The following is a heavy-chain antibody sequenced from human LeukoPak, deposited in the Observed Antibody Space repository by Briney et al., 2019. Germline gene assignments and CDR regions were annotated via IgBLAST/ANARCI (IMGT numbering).Heavy chain of an antibody. D-gene: IGHD3-22*01. Sequence: GASVKVSCKASGYTFTGYYMHWVRQAPGQGLEWMGWINPNSGGTNYAQKLQGRVTMTRDTSISTAFMELSRLRSDDTAVYYCAKDFRLLEDYWGQGTLVTVCS. J-gene: IGHJ4*02. V-gene: IGHV1-2*02. CDR3: AKDFRLLEDY. CDR2: INPNSGGT. CDR1: GYTFTGYY.